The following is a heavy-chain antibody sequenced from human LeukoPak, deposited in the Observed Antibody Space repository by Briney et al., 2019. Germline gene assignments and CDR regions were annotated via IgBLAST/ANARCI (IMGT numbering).Heavy chain of an antibody. CDR3: ARSYYYDRSGYPGDVY. CDR2: INTDGTRT. CDR1: GFMFSSYW. J-gene: IGHJ4*02. V-gene: IGHV3-74*01. D-gene: IGHD3-22*01. Sequence: GGSLRLSCAASGFMFSSYWMHWVRQAPGKGLVWVSRINTDGTRTTYADSVRGRFTVSRDNGKYTLYLQMNSLRAEDTAVYYCARSYYYDRSGYPGDVYWGPGTLVTVSS.